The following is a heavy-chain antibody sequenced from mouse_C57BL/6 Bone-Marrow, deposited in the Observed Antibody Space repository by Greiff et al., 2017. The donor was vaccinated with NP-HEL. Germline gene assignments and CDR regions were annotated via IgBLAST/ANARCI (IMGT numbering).Heavy chain of an antibody. CDR2: IHPSDGDT. D-gene: IGHD4-1*01. V-gene: IGHV1-74*01. CDR1: GYTFTSYW. Sequence: QVQLQQPGAELVKPGASVKVSCKASGYTFTSYWMHWVKQRPGQGLEWIGRIHPSDGDTKYNQKFKGKATLTVDKSSSTAYMQLSSLTSEDSAVYYCAIDGTKIAYWGQGTLVTVSA. J-gene: IGHJ3*01. CDR3: AIDGTKIAY.